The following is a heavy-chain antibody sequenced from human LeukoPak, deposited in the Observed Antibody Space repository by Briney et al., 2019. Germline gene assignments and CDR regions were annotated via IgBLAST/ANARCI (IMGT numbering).Heavy chain of an antibody. CDR1: GYSFTSYW. CDR3: ARIYGGKRNYYYYMDV. J-gene: IGHJ6*03. V-gene: IGHV5-51*01. CDR2: IYPGDSDT. D-gene: IGHD4-23*01. Sequence: GESLKISCKGSGYSFTSYWIAWVRQMPGKGLEWMGIIYPGDSDTRYSPSFQGQVTISADKSTSTAYLQWSCLKASDTAMYYCARIYGGKRNYYYYMDVWGKGTTVTISS.